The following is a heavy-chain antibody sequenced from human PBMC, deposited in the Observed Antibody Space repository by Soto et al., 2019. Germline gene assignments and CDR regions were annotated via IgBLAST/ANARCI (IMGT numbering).Heavy chain of an antibody. V-gene: IGHV2-5*02. CDR3: SHENQSASPDAFDI. J-gene: IGHJ3*02. CDR2: IYWDYDK. Sequence: QITLKESGPTLVKPTQTLTLTCTFSGFSLSTSGVGVCWIRQPPGKALEWLALIYWDYDKRYSPSLKSRLTIPKDTSKNQVVLTMTNMDPVVTATYSCSHENQSASPDAFDIWGQGTIVTVAS. CDR1: GFSLSTSGVG.